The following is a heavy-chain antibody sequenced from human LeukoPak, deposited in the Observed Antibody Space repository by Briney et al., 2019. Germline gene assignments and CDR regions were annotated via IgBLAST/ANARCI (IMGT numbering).Heavy chain of an antibody. CDR2: FDPEDGET. CDR3: ATIGEYDSRKFDY. Sequence: ASVKVSCQVSGYTLTELSMHWVRQAPGKGLEWMGGFDPEDGETIYAQKFQGRVTMTEDTSTDTAYMELSSLRSEDTAVYYCATIGEYDSRKFDYWGQGTLVNVSS. J-gene: IGHJ4*02. CDR1: GYTLTELS. V-gene: IGHV1-24*01. D-gene: IGHD3-22*01.